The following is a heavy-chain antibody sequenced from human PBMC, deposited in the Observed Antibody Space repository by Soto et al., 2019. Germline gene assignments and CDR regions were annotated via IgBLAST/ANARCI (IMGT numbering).Heavy chain of an antibody. D-gene: IGHD4-17*01. J-gene: IGHJ4*02. Sequence: QVQLVESGGGVVQPGRSLRLSCAASGFTFSSYGMHWVRQAPGKGLEWVAVISYDGSNKYYADSVKGRFTISRDNSKNTLYLQMNSVRAEDTAVYYCAKDLEDGYGDYGFDYWGQGTLVTVSS. V-gene: IGHV3-30*18. CDR1: GFTFSSYG. CDR3: AKDLEDGYGDYGFDY. CDR2: ISYDGSNK.